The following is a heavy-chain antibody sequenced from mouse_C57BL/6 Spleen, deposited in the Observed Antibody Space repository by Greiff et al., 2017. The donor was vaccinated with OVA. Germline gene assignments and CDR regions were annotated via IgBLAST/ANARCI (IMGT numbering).Heavy chain of an antibody. CDR3: ARVHEDAMDY. CDR2: ISYDGSN. V-gene: IGHV3-6*01. Sequence: EVKLQESGPGLVKPSQSLSLTCSVTGYSITSGYFWNWIRQFPGNKLEWVGYISYDGSNNYNPSLKNRITITRDTSKNQFFLKLNSVTTEDTATYYCARVHEDAMDYWGQGTSVTVSS. J-gene: IGHJ4*01. CDR1: GYSITSGYF.